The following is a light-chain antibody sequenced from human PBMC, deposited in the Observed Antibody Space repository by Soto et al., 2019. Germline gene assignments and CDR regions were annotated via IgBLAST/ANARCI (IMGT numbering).Light chain of an antibody. J-gene: IGKJ1*01. CDR3: QQYNNWWT. V-gene: IGKV3-15*01. CDR1: QSVNNN. Sequence: EIVMTQSPATLSVSPGERATLSCRASQSVNNNLAWYQQKPDQAPRLLIYGASTRATGIPARFSGSVSGSDFTLTISSLQSEDFAIYYCQQYNNWWTFGQGTEVEIK. CDR2: GAS.